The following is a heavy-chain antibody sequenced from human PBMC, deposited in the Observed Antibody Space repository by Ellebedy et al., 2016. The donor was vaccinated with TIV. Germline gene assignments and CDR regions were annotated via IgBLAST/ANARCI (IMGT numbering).Heavy chain of an antibody. CDR2: ISRRGASR. CDR1: GFTFDTYA. Sequence: GESLKISCAASGFTFDTYAMSWVRQAPGKGLEWVSAISRRGASRNYADSVRGRFTISRDNSKNTLYLQMSSLRAEDTAVYYCARSLGELPSYYFHYMDVWGTGTTVTVSS. J-gene: IGHJ6*03. V-gene: IGHV3-23*01. D-gene: IGHD3-16*01. CDR3: ARSLGELPSYYFHYMDV.